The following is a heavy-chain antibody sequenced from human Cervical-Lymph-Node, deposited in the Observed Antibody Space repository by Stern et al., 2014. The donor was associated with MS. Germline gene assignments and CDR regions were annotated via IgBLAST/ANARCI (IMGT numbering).Heavy chain of an antibody. CDR2: INAHPGKP. Sequence: VQLVQSGSELNSPGASVKVSCRTSGYTFSDSAINWVRQVPGQGLEWMGWINAHPGKPNYAQDFTGHFVFSLDTSVSTAYLQITSLRAEDSAIYFCAKEGVEDNDAFDIWGQGTMVTVSP. CDR3: AKEGVEDNDAFDI. V-gene: IGHV7-4-1*02. CDR1: GYTFSDSA. J-gene: IGHJ3*02. D-gene: IGHD3-3*01.